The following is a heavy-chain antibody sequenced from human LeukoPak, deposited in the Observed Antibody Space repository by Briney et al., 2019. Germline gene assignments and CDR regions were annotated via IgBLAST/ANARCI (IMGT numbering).Heavy chain of an antibody. D-gene: IGHD3-10*01. CDR3: ARDHRKGRLLWFGELLSWFDP. J-gene: IGHJ5*02. CDR2: ISSSSSYI. V-gene: IGHV3-21*01. CDR1: GFTFSSYS. Sequence: NSGGSLRLSCAVSGFTFSSYSMNWVRQAPGKGLEWVSSISSSSSYIYYADSVKGRFTISRDNAKNSLYLQMNSLRAEDTAVYYCARDHRKGRLLWFGELLSWFDPWGQGTLVTVSS.